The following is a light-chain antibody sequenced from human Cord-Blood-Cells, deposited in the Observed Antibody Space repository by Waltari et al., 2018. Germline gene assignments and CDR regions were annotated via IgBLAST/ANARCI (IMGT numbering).Light chain of an antibody. CDR2: GNS. CDR3: QSYDSSLSGSV. CDR1: SPTIGAGYD. V-gene: IGLV1-40*01. Sequence: QSVLTQPPSVSGAPGQRVTISCTGSSPTIGAGYDVNGYQQLPGTAPKLLIYGNSNRPSGVPDRFSGSKSGTSASLAITGLQAEDEADYYCQSYDSSLSGSVFGGGTKLTVL. J-gene: IGLJ2*01.